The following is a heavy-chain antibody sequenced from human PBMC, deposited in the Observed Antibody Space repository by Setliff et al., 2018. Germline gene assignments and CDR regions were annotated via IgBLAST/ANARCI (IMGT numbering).Heavy chain of an antibody. D-gene: IGHD6-6*01. CDR1: GGSISSGSYY. CDR2: IYSSGST. V-gene: IGHV4-61*09. CDR3: ARDLYSSSSGGFYYYYYYMDV. Sequence: SETLSLTCTVSGGSISSGSYYWSWIRQPARKGLEWIGHIYSSGSTNYNPSLKSRVTISVDRSKNQFSLKLSSVTAADTAVYYCARDLYSSSSGGFYYYYYYMDVWGKGTTVTVSS. J-gene: IGHJ6*03.